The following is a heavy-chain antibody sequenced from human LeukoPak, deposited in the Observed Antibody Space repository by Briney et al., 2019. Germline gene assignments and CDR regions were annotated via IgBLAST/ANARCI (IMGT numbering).Heavy chain of an antibody. CDR3: AKGHSRAGIITNFDY. Sequence: PGGSLRLSCAASGFSFSTYAMTWVRQAPGKGLEWVSGISGNGGSTYYAGSVKGRFTISRDNSKNTLSLQMNTPRAEDTALYYCAKGHSRAGIITNFDYWGQGTLVTVSS. J-gene: IGHJ4*02. V-gene: IGHV3-23*01. D-gene: IGHD1-14*01. CDR1: GFSFSTYA. CDR2: ISGNGGST.